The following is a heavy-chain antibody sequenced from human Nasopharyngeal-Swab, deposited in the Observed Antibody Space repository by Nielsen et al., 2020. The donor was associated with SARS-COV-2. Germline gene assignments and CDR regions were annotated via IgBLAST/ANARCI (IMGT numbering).Heavy chain of an antibody. J-gene: IGHJ2*01. CDR1: GGSISSSSYF. CDR3: ARHRLTIFGVVSPSYWYFDL. D-gene: IGHD3-3*01. CDR2: IYYSGST. Sequence: SETLSLTCTVSGGSISSSSYFWGWIRQPPGKGLEWIGSIYYSGSTYYNPSLKSRVTISEDTSKNQFSLKLSSVTAADTAVYYFARHRLTIFGVVSPSYWYFDLWGRGTLVSVSS. V-gene: IGHV4-39*01.